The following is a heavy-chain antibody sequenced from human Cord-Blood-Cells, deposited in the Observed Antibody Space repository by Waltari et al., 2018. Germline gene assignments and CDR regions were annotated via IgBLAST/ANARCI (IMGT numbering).Heavy chain of an antibody. V-gene: IGHV4-59*11. CDR3: ARDSRYSRKGSYGMDV. CDR1: GASISSHY. CDR2: IYYSGST. J-gene: IGHJ6*02. D-gene: IGHD1-1*01. Sequence: QVQLQESGPGLVKPSETLSPTCTVSGASISSHYWRWIRQPPGKGLEWIGYIYYSGSTNYNPSLKSRVTISVDTSKNQFSLKLSSVTAADTAVYYCARDSRYSRKGSYGMDVWGQGTTVTVSS.